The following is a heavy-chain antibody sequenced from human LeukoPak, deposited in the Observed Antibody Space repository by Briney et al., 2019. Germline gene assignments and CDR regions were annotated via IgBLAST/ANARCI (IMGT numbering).Heavy chain of an antibody. J-gene: IGHJ4*02. D-gene: IGHD3-3*01. CDR1: GGPISSGDYY. Sequence: SETLSLTCTVSGGPISSGDYYWTWIRQPPGKGLEWNGYIYYSGSTYYNPSLKSRVTISVDTSKNQLSLKLSSVNAADTAVYYCARALSSGYYQYYFDYWGQGTLVTVSS. CDR2: IYYSGST. V-gene: IGHV4-30-4*01. CDR3: ARALSSGYYQYYFDY.